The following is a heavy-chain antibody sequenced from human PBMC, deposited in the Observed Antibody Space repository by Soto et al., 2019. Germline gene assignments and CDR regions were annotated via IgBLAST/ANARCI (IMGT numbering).Heavy chain of an antibody. CDR2: IYSGGST. V-gene: IGHV3-66*01. CDR1: VFTVSTKY. CDR3: ARDPWAADY. Sequence: EVQLVESGGGLVQPGGSLRLSCAASVFTVSTKYMSWVRQAPGKGLEWVSVIYSGGSTFYADSVRGRFNISRDNSKNTVNLQMNSLRAEDTAVYYCARDPWAADYWGQGTLVTVSS. D-gene: IGHD3-16*01. J-gene: IGHJ4*02.